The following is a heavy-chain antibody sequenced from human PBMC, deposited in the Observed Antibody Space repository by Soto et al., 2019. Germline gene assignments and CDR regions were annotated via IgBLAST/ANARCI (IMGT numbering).Heavy chain of an antibody. CDR1: SGSISSTIYS. CDR3: ARQCRGVTCHWFVP. D-gene: IGHD2-15*01. Sequence: QLQLQESGPGLVKPSVTLSLTCTVSSGSISSTIYSWDWIRQPPGKGLEWIGSIFYSGSTYYNPSLKSRVTISVDTSKNQFSLTLTSVTAADTAVYYCARQCRGVTCHWFVPWGQGTLVTVSS. CDR2: IFYSGST. J-gene: IGHJ5*02. V-gene: IGHV4-39*01.